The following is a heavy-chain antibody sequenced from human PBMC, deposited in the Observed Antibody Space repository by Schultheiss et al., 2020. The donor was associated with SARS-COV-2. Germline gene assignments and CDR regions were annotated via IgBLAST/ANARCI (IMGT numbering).Heavy chain of an antibody. J-gene: IGHJ5*02. CDR3: ARSNRGWYRTGWFDP. CDR2: INPNSGGT. D-gene: IGHD6-19*01. CDR1: GYTFTSYY. V-gene: IGHV1-2*04. Sequence: ASVKVSCKASGYTFTSYYMHWVRQAPGQGLEWMGWINPNSGGTNYAQKFQGWVTMTRDTSISTAYMELSRLRSDDTAVYYCARSNRGWYRTGWFDPWGQGTLVTVSS.